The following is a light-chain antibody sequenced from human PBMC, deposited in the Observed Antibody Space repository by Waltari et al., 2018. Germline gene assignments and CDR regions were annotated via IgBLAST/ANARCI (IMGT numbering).Light chain of an antibody. J-gene: IGLJ3*02. Sequence: QLVLTQSPSASASLGPSVKLTCTLSSGHRSNVIAWHQPQPEKGPRDLMKVNSDGSHSKGDKIPDRFSGSSAGAEHYLTISSLQSEDEADYYCQTGGHGTWVFGGGTKLTVL. V-gene: IGLV4-69*01. CDR3: QTGGHGTWV. CDR1: SGHRSNV. CDR2: VNSDGSH.